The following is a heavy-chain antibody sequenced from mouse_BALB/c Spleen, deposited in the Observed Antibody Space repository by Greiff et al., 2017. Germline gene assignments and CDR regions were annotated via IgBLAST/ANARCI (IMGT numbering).Heavy chain of an antibody. Sequence: VKLMESGAELVRPGVSVKISCKGSGYTFTDYAMHWVKQSHAKSLEWIGVISTYYGDASYNQKFKGKATMTVDKSSSTAYMELARLTSEDSAIYYCARSGTTVVARYWYFDVWGAGTTVTVSS. D-gene: IGHD1-1*01. CDR3: ARSGTTVVARYWYFDV. J-gene: IGHJ1*01. V-gene: IGHV1S137*01. CDR1: GYTFTDYA. CDR2: ISTYYGDA.